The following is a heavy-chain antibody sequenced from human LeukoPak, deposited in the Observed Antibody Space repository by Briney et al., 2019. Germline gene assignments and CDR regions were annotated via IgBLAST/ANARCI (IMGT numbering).Heavy chain of an antibody. Sequence: PSETLSLTCTVSGVSFYSSTYYWAWIRQPPGKGLEFIGSIYYNEDTFQNPSLKSRLTITVDTSANQFSLRLSSVTAADTAVYYCARQLAAGNDGFDVWGQGTMVTVFS. D-gene: IGHD2-15*01. CDR3: ARQLAAGNDGFDV. CDR2: IYYNEDT. V-gene: IGHV4-39*01. CDR1: GVSFYSSTYY. J-gene: IGHJ3*01.